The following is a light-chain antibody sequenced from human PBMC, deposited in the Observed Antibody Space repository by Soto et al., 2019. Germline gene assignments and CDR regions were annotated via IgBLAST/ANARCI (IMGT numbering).Light chain of an antibody. CDR1: QRISSL. Sequence: DIQMTQSPSSLSASVGDRVTITCLAIQRISSLLNWYQQKPGKAPKLLIYATSNLQSGVPFRFSGGGSGTDYTLTIGSLQPEDFETYYCLQDHDDSWTFGQGTKVDIK. V-gene: IGKV1-39*01. J-gene: IGKJ1*01. CDR2: ATS. CDR3: LQDHDDSWT.